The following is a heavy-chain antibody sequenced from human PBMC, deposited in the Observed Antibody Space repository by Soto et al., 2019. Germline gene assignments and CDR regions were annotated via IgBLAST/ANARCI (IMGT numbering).Heavy chain of an antibody. CDR2: ISAYNGNT. J-gene: IGHJ5*02. V-gene: IGHV1-18*01. D-gene: IGHD1-26*01. CDR1: GYTFTSYG. Sequence: QVQLVQSGAEVKKPGASVKVSCKASGYTFTSYGIIWVRQAPGQGLEWMGWISAYNGNTNYAQKLQGRVTMTTDTSTSTAYEEVRSLRSDDTAVYYCARSSGTSYIWFDPWGQGTLVTVSS. CDR3: ARSSGTSYIWFDP.